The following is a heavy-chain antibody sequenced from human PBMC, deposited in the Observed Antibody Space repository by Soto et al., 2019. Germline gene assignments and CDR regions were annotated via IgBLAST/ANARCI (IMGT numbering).Heavy chain of an antibody. D-gene: IGHD5-12*01. J-gene: IGHJ4*02. CDR2: IKQDGSVK. CDR1: GFTFSSYW. CDR3: VRAVGGSDSH. Sequence: GGSLRLSCAASGFTFSSYWMSWVRQAPGKGLEWVANIKQDGSVKYYVDSVKGRFTISRDNAERSLYLQMNSLRAGDAGIYYCVRAVGGSDSHWGQGTLVTVSS. V-gene: IGHV3-7*01.